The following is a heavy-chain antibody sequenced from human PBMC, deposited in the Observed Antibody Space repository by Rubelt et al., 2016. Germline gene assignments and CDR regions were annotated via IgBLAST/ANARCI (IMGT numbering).Heavy chain of an antibody. CDR1: GYTFTSYG. Sequence: QVQLVQSGAEVKKPGASVKVSCKASGYTFTSYGISWVRQAPGQGLEWMGWISAYNGNTNYALKLQGTVPMTTDTSRSTADMEMRSLGPDDATVYYCARERDDDGDYWGQGTLGTVSS. CDR2: ISAYNGNT. J-gene: IGHJ4*02. D-gene: IGHD5-24*01. CDR3: ARERDDDGDY. V-gene: IGHV1-18*01.